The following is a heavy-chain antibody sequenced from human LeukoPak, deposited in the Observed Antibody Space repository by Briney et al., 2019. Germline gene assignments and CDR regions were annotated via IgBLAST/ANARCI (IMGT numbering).Heavy chain of an antibody. V-gene: IGHV4-59*01. CDR2: ICDNGNT. CDR3: ATGRDPYKTGH. CDR1: GGSFSPAH. Sequence: SETLSFTCTFSGGSFSPAHWSWIRQPPGKGLEWIGVICDNGNTDHNPSLKSRVTISVDTSKSQFSLKLSSLAAADTAVYYCATGRDPYKTGHWGQGTLVTVSS. J-gene: IGHJ4*02. D-gene: IGHD5-24*01.